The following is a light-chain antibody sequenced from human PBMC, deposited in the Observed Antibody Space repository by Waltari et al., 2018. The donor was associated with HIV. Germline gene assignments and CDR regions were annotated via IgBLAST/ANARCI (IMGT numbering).Light chain of an antibody. Sequence: QSVLTQPPSVSRAPGQRVNIPRTGSSFPIGHGFHVHWYQQLPGTAPKITFYGDNNRPSGVPDRFSGSKSGTSASLAITGLQAEDEADYFCQSYDTSLSGWVFGGGTKLTVL. V-gene: IGLV1-40*01. J-gene: IGLJ3*02. CDR2: GDN. CDR1: SFPIGHGFH. CDR3: QSYDTSLSGWV.